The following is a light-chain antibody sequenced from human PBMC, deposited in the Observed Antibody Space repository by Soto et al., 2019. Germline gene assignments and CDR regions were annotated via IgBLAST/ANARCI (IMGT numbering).Light chain of an antibody. J-gene: IGKJ1*01. V-gene: IGKV1-9*01. Sequence: DIQLTQSPSFLSASVGDRVTITCRASQGISSYLAWYQQKSGKAPKLLIYAASTLQSGVPSRFSGSGSGTEFTLTIISLQPEDFATYYCQQLNSYPWTFGQGTKVEIK. CDR2: AAS. CDR3: QQLNSYPWT. CDR1: QGISSY.